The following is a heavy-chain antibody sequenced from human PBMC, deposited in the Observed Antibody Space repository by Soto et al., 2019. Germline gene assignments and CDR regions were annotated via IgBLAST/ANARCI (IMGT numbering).Heavy chain of an antibody. V-gene: IGHV3-9*01. CDR3: AKDLAGKGNYYYYYGMDV. J-gene: IGHJ6*02. CDR2: ISWNSGSI. CDR1: GFTFEDYA. D-gene: IGHD6-19*01. Sequence: SLRLSCEASGFTFEDYAMHWVRQTPGKGLEWVSGISWNSGSIGYADSVKGRFTISRDNAKNSLYLQMNSLRADDTAFYYCAKDLAGKGNYYYYYGMDVWGQGTTVTVSS.